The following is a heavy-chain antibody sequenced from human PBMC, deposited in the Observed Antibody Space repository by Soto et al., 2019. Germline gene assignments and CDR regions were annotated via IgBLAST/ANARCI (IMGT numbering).Heavy chain of an antibody. CDR3: ARREPGDIYYYYYYMDV. Sequence: GGSLRLSCAASGFTFSSYWMSWVRQAPGKGLEWVANIKQDGSEKYYVDSVKGRFTISRDNAKNSLYLQMNSLRAEDTAVYYCARREPGDIYYYYYYMDVWGKGTTVTVSS. V-gene: IGHV3-7*01. CDR2: IKQDGSEK. J-gene: IGHJ6*03. D-gene: IGHD1-26*01. CDR1: GFTFSSYW.